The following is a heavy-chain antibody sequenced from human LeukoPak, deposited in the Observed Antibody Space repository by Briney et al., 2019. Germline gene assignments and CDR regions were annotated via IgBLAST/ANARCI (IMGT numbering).Heavy chain of an antibody. CDR3: ARDGPAYYDSSGYSDY. V-gene: IGHV3-48*03. CDR2: ISTSGSTI. J-gene: IGHJ4*02. CDR1: GFTFSNYE. Sequence: GGSLRLSCAASGFTFSNYEMNRVRQAPGKGLEWVSYISTSGSTIYYADSVKGRFTISRDNAKNSLYLQMNSLRAEDTAVYYCARDGPAYYDSSGYSDYWGRGILVTVSS. D-gene: IGHD3-22*01.